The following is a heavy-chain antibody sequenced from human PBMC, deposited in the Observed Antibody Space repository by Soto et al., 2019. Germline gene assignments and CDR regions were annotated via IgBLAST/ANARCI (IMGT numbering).Heavy chain of an antibody. V-gene: IGHV3-23*01. CDR3: ATSGATVRYYYYGMDV. J-gene: IGHJ6*02. Sequence: GGSLRLSCAASGCTFSSYAMSWVRQAPGKGLEWVSAISGSGGSTFYADSVKGRFTISRDNSKNTLYLQMNSLRPEDTAVYYCATSGATVRYYYYGMDVWGQGTTVTVSS. CDR1: GCTFSSYA. CDR2: ISGSGGST. D-gene: IGHD4-4*01.